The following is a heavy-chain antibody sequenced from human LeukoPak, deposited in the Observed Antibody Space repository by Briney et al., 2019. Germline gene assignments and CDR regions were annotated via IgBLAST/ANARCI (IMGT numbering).Heavy chain of an antibody. J-gene: IGHJ4*02. CDR3: VKGRDYNDASAYYIGDF. CDR1: GFTFSTHA. V-gene: IGHV3-23*01. D-gene: IGHD3-22*01. CDR2: ITGSGSGT. Sequence: GGSLRLSCAASGFTFSTHAMIWVRQAPGKGPEWVSCITGSGSGTYYKNSVKGRFTISRENSNDTLYLQMNSLRAEDTAVYYCVKGRDYNDASAYYIGDFWGQGTLVTVSS.